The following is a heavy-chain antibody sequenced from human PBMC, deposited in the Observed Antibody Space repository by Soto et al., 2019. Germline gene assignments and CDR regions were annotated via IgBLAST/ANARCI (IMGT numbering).Heavy chain of an antibody. V-gene: IGHV3-23*01. Sequence: GGSLRLSCASSGCTFSSYAMSLVRQAPGKGLEWVSAISGSGGSTYYADSVKGRFTISRDNSKNTLYLQMNSLRAVDTAVYYCANHYDSSGWTFDYWGQGTLVTVSS. CDR3: ANHYDSSGWTFDY. J-gene: IGHJ4*02. CDR2: ISGSGGST. D-gene: IGHD3-22*01. CDR1: GCTFSSYA.